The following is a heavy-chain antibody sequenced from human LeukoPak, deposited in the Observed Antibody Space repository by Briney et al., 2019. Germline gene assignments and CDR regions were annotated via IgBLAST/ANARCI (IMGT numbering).Heavy chain of an antibody. CDR2: ISGSGGST. V-gene: IGHV3-23*01. Sequence: GGTLRLSCAASGFTFSSYGMSWVRQAPGKGLEWVSAISGSGGSTYYADSVKGRFTISRDNSKNTLYLQMNSLRAEDTAVYYCAKEELVGSIAVAASTTWGQGTLVTVSS. J-gene: IGHJ5*02. CDR1: GFTFSSYG. CDR3: AKEELVGSIAVAASTT. D-gene: IGHD6-19*01.